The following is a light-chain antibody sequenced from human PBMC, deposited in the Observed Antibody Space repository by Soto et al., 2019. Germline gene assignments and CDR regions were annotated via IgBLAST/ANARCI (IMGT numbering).Light chain of an antibody. CDR2: EVS. Sequence: QSALTQPASVSGSPGQSITISCTAASSDVSGYNYVSWYQQHPGKVPKLIIYEVSNRPSGISNRFSGSKSGNTASLTISGLQAEDEADYFCSTYTTSSRAYVFGIGTKVTVL. CDR1: SSDVSGYNY. CDR3: STYTTSSRAYV. J-gene: IGLJ1*01. V-gene: IGLV2-14*01.